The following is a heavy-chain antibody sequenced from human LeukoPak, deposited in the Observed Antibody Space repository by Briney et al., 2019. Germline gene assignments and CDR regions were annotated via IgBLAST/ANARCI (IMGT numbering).Heavy chain of an antibody. Sequence: SETLSLTCTVSGGSISSYYWSWIRQPPGKGLEWIGEITHVGSTSYNPSLKSRVTTSIDTSKNHFSLRLSSVTAADTAVYYCARGRRYSYGYGADTFDIWGQGTMITVSS. CDR3: ARGRRYSYGYGADTFDI. J-gene: IGHJ3*02. CDR2: ITHVGST. CDR1: GGSISSYY. D-gene: IGHD5-18*01. V-gene: IGHV4-34*01.